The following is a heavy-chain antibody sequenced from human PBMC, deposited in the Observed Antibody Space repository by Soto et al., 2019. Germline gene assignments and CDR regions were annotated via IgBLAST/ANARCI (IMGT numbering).Heavy chain of an antibody. D-gene: IGHD3-3*01. J-gene: IGHJ6*02. CDR2: IFSNDEK. V-gene: IGHV2-26*01. Sequence: QVTLKESGPVLVKPTETLTLTCTVSGFSLSNARMGVSWIRQPPGKALEWLAHIFSNDEKSYSTSLKSSRTISKDTSKSQVVLTMTNMDPVDTATYYCSRHRITICGVVIMNYYGMDVWGQGTTVTVS. CDR3: SRHRITICGVVIMNYYGMDV. CDR1: GFSLSNARMG.